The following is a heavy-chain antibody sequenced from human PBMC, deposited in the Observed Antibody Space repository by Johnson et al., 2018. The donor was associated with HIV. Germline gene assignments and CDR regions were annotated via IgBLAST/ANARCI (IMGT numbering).Heavy chain of an antibody. CDR3: ARHAGGDFTYGLFQH. J-gene: IGHJ1*01. V-gene: IGHV3-20*04. Sequence: VQLVESGGGVERPGASLILSCVGSGFMFDDYAMRWVRHVPGKRLEWVSGIHRTGANAGYADSVKGRFTIFRDNAKNSLYIQMSGLREDDTALYYCARHAGGDFTYGLFQHWGRGTLVTVSS. CDR2: IHRTGANA. D-gene: IGHD4-17*01. CDR1: GFMFDDYA.